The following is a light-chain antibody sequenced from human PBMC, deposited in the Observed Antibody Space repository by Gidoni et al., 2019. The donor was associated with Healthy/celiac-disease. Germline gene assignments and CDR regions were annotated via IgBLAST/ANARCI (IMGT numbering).Light chain of an antibody. Sequence: DIVMTQSQDYLAVSLGERATINCKSSQSVLYSSNNKNYLAWYQQKPGQPPKLLIYWASTRESGVPDRFSGSGSGTDFTLTIRSLQAEDVSVYYCQQYSSTPLTFGGGTKVEIK. CDR2: WAS. CDR1: QSVLYSSNNKNY. CDR3: QQYSSTPLT. V-gene: IGKV4-1*01. J-gene: IGKJ4*01.